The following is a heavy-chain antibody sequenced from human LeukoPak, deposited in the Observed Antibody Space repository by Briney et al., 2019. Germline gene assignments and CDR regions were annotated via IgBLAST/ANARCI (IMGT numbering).Heavy chain of an antibody. CDR3: AKAPVTSCRGAFCYPFDY. CDR1: GFSFSSYA. J-gene: IGHJ4*02. D-gene: IGHD2-15*01. Sequence: GGSLRLSCATSGFSFSSYAMGWVRQAPGKGLEWVSAMSSSDDGRYYAASVRGRFTISRDTSRSTLYLQMNSLRAEDAAVYYCAKAPVTSCRGAFCYPFDYWGQGTLVTVSS. CDR2: MSSSDDGR. V-gene: IGHV3-23*01.